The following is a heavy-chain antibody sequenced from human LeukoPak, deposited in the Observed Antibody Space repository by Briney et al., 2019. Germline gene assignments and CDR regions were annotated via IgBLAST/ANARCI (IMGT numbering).Heavy chain of an antibody. CDR1: GDTFSSYY. CDR3: ARHSLIGTTPFDY. Sequence: AAVKVSCKASGDTFSSYYMHWVRQAPGQGLEWMGIINPSGGSTTYAQKFQGRVTMTRDTSTSTVYMELSSLRSEDTAVYYCARHSLIGTTPFDYWGQGNLVTVSS. D-gene: IGHD1-20*01. V-gene: IGHV1-46*01. CDR2: INPSGGST. J-gene: IGHJ4*02.